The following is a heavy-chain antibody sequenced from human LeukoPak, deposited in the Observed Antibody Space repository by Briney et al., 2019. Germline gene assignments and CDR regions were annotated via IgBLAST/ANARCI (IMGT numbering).Heavy chain of an antibody. Sequence: PGRSLRLSCAASGFTFSNYAMHWVRQAPGKGLEWVAVISYDGSNKYYADSVKGRFTISRDNSKSTLYLQMNSLRAEDTAVYYCARAYSNSWYYFDYWGQGTLVTVSS. D-gene: IGHD6-13*01. CDR1: GFTFSNYA. V-gene: IGHV3-30-3*01. J-gene: IGHJ4*02. CDR3: ARAYSNSWYYFDY. CDR2: ISYDGSNK.